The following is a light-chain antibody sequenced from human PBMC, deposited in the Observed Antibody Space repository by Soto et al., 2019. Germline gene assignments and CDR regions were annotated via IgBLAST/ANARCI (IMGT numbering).Light chain of an antibody. V-gene: IGKV3-20*01. J-gene: IGKJ2*01. CDR3: QQHANSPFT. CDR2: GAS. CDR1: QSVSSNY. Sequence: EIVLTQSPGTLPLSPGERATLSCRASQSVSSNYLVWYQQKPGQAPRPLIYGASSRATGIPDRFSGSGSGKDFPLTISRQDAEDVAVYCCQQHANSPFTFGQGTKLEIK.